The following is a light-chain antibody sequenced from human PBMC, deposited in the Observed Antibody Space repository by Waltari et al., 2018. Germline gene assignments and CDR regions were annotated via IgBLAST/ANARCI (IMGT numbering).Light chain of an antibody. CDR2: VNSDGSH. CDR3: QTGGHGTWV. Sequence: QLVLTQSPSASASLGASVKLTCTLSSGHSSNVIAWHQQQPEKGPRYSTKVNSDGSHSKGDKLPVRFSGSSSGAEHYLTISSLQSADEADYYCQTGGHGTWVFGGGTKLTVL. CDR1: SGHSSNV. V-gene: IGLV4-69*01. J-gene: IGLJ3*02.